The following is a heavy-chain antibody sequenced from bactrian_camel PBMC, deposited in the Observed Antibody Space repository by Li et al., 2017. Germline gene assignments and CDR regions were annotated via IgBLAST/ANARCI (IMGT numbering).Heavy chain of an antibody. V-gene: IGHV3S54*01. Sequence: HVQLVESGGDSVQAGGSLTLSCVASGYVYKDKCMAWFRQAPGKEREAVASIYTVDGSTYYADSVKGRFTISKDNAKNTLYLQMNSLKPEDTAMYYCAAFAVAGPPTRERARRCADFGYWGQGTQVTVS. CDR3: AAFAVAGPPTRERARRCADFGY. CDR2: IYTVDGST. J-gene: IGHJ6*01. D-gene: IGHD6*01. CDR1: GYVYKDKC.